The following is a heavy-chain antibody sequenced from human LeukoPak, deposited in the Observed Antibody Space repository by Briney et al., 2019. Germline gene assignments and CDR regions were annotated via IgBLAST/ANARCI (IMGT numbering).Heavy chain of an antibody. V-gene: IGHV4-59*01. Sequence: SETLSLTCTVSGGSISSYYWSWIRQPPGKGLEWIGYIYYSGSTNYNPSLKSRVTISVDTSKNQFSLKLSSVTAADTAVYYCASAPYYDFWSGYPHYYYYYYMDVWGKGTTVTVSS. CDR2: IYYSGST. CDR1: GGSISSYY. D-gene: IGHD3-3*01. CDR3: ASAPYYDFWSGYPHYYYYYYMDV. J-gene: IGHJ6*03.